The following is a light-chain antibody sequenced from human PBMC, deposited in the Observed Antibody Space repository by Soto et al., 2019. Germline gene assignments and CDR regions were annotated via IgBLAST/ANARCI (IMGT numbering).Light chain of an antibody. J-gene: IGKJ5*01. CDR3: QQYGSSPT. CDR1: QSLSTRY. CDR2: GAS. Sequence: IVLTQSPGTLSLFPGERATLSCRASQSLSTRYLPWYQQKPGKAPRLLIYGASSRATGIPDMFSGSGSGTDFTLTISRLEPEDFAVYRCQQYGSSPTFGQGTRLEIK. V-gene: IGKV3-20*01.